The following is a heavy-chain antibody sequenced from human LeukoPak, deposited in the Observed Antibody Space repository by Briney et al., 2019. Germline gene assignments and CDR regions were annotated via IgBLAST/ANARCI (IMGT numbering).Heavy chain of an antibody. CDR2: IDQSGTT. CDR1: GGSFSGYY. D-gene: IGHD6-19*01. Sequence: SETLSLTCVVYGGSFSGYYWSWIRQPPGKGLEWIGEIDQSGTTNYNPSLKSRVSISVDTSKKQFSLTLTSMTAADTAVYYCARGRLAVGYMDVWGKGTTVTVSS. J-gene: IGHJ6*03. CDR3: ARGRLAVGYMDV. V-gene: IGHV4-34*01.